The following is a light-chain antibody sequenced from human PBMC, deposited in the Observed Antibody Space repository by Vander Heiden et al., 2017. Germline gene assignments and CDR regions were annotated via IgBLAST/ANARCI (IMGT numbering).Light chain of an antibody. J-gene: IGKJ3*01. CDR2: WAS. Sequence: DIVMTQSPDSLAVSLGERATLTFTSTQSVLYSAKNKNYLAWYQQKPGQPPKLLIYWASTRESGVPDRFSGSGSGTDFTLTISSLQAEDVAVYYCQQYYSTPFTFGPGTKVDIK. CDR1: QSVLYSAKNKNY. CDR3: QQYYSTPFT. V-gene: IGKV4-1*01.